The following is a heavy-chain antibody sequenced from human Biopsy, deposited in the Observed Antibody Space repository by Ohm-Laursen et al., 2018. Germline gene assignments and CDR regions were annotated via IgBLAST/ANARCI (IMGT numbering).Heavy chain of an antibody. D-gene: IGHD4-11*01. CDR2: IYYSVMT. CDR3: ARDSGILNYGNFKYYHYYGMDV. V-gene: IGHV4-59*02. CDR1: GDSVTKYY. Sequence: TLSLTCTVSGDSVTKYYWSWIRQPPGKGLEWLGHIYYSVMTNYNPSLQSRVSISVDTSRNQVSLTLSSVTAADTAVYYCARDSGILNYGNFKYYHYYGMDVWGQGTKVTVSS. J-gene: IGHJ6*02.